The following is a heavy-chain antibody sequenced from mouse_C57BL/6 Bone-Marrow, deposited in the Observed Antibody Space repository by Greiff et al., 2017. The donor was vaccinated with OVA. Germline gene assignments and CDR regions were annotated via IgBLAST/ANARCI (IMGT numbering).Heavy chain of an antibody. CDR1: GFSLTSYG. Sequence: QVQLKQSGPGLVQPSQSLSITCTVSGFSLTSYGVHWVRQPPGKGLEWLGVIWSGGSTDCNAAFISRLSISKDNSKSQVFFKMNSLQADDTAIYYCAKIPLEGWFAYWGQGTLVTVSA. CDR2: IWSGGST. J-gene: IGHJ3*01. V-gene: IGHV2-4*01. CDR3: AKIPLEGWFAY.